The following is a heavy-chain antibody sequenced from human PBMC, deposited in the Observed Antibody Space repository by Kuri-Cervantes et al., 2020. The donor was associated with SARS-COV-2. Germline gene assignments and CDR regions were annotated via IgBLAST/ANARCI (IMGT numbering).Heavy chain of an antibody. CDR2: IYYSGST. V-gene: IGHV4-59*01. Sequence: GSLRLSCTVSGGSISSYYWGWIRQPPGKGLEWIGYIYYSGSTNYNPSLKSRVTISVDTSKNQFSLKLSSVTAADTAVYYCARVTYDFWSGLYYGMDVWGQGTTVTVSS. J-gene: IGHJ6*02. CDR1: GGSISSYY. D-gene: IGHD3-3*01. CDR3: ARVTYDFWSGLYYGMDV.